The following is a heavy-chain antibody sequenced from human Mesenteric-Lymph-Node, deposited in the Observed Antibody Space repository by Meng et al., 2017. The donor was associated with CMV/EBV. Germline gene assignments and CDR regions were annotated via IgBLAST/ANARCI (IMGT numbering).Heavy chain of an antibody. D-gene: IGHD2-15*01. J-gene: IGHJ4*02. CDR2: IYPNSGDT. Sequence: ASVKVSCKASGYTFTDYFMHWVRQAPGQGLEWMGWIYPNSGDTYYAQNFQGRVTMTRDTSISTASMELSSLRSDDTAVYFCARFHGGSCFDYWGQGTLVTVSS. V-gene: IGHV1-2*02. CDR3: ARFHGGSCFDY. CDR1: GYTFTDYF.